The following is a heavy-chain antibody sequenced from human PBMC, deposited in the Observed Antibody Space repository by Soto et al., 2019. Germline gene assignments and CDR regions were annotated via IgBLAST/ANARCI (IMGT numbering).Heavy chain of an antibody. CDR2: IDPSDSYT. J-gene: IGHJ6*02. Sequence: PGESLKISCKGSGYSFTSYWISWVRQMPGKGLEWLGRIDPSDSYTNYSPSFQGHVTISADKSISTAYLQWSSLKASDTAMYYCARPRVGYCSGGSCYYYGMDVWGQGTTVTVSS. V-gene: IGHV5-10-1*01. CDR3: ARPRVGYCSGGSCYYYGMDV. CDR1: GYSFTSYW. D-gene: IGHD2-15*01.